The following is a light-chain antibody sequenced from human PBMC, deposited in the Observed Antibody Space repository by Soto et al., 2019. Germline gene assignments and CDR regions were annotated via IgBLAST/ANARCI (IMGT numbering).Light chain of an antibody. J-gene: IGKJ1*01. Sequence: EIVMTQSPATLSVSPGERATLSCRASQSVSSSLAWYQQKPGQAPRLLIYGASTRATGIPARFTGSGSGTEFILTITSLQSEDSAVYYCQEYNTCPWTFGQGTKVDIK. CDR1: QSVSSS. CDR2: GAS. V-gene: IGKV3-15*01. CDR3: QEYNTCPWT.